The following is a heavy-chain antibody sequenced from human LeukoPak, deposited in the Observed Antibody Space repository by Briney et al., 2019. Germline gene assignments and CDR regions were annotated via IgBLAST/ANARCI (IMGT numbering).Heavy chain of an antibody. J-gene: IGHJ4*02. D-gene: IGHD2-15*01. CDR2: INPNSGGT. V-gene: IGHV1-2*02. CDR1: GYTFTGYF. CDR3: ARAVVVAAGFDY. Sequence: ASVGVSCKACGYTFTGYFLHWVRQAPGQGLEWMGWINPNSGGTTYAQNFQGRVTMTRDTSISTVYMELSSLRSEDTAVYYCARAVVVAAGFDYWGQGTLVTVSS.